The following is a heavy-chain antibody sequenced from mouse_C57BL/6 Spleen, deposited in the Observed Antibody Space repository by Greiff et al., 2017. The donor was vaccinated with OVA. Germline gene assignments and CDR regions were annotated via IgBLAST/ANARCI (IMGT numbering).Heavy chain of an antibody. V-gene: IGHV1-26*01. CDR2: INPNNGGT. CDR1: GYTFTDYY. CDR3: ARESKLGDFDY. D-gene: IGHD4-1*01. J-gene: IGHJ2*01. Sequence: EVQLQQSGPELVKPGASVKISCKASGYTFTDYYMNWVKQSHGKSLEWIGDINPNNGGTSYNQKFKGKATLTVDKSSSTAYMELRSLTSEDSAVYYCARESKLGDFDYWGQGTTLTVSS.